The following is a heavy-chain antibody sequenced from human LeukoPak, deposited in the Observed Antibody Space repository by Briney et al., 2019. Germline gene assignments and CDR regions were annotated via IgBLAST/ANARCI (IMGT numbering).Heavy chain of an antibody. V-gene: IGHV1-2*02. J-gene: IGHJ4*02. CDR1: GYTFTGYY. CDR3: AIDSSRTVRRSNYYFDY. CDR2: INPNSGGT. Sequence: GASVKVSCKASGYTFTGYYMHWVRQAPGQGLEGMGWINPNSGGTNYAQKFQGRVTMTRDTSISTAYMELSRLRSDDTAVYYCAIDSSRTVRRSNYYFDYWGQGTLVTVSS. D-gene: IGHD6-13*01.